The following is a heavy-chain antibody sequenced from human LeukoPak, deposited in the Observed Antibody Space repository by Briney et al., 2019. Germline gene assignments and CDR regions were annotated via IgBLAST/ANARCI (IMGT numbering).Heavy chain of an antibody. J-gene: IGHJ5*02. V-gene: IGHV4-39*01. CDR3: ARHVGPDTRITMLRGVSFPRYNNWFDP. CDR1: GGSFSSNTYY. Sequence: PSETLSLTCTVAGGSFSSNTYYWGWIRQPPGKGLEWIGSTSYSESTYYNPPLKSRVTISVDTSKNQFSLELLSVAAADTAVYYCARHVGPDTRITMLRGVSFPRYNNWFDPWGQGTLVTVSS. D-gene: IGHD3-10*01. CDR2: TSYSEST.